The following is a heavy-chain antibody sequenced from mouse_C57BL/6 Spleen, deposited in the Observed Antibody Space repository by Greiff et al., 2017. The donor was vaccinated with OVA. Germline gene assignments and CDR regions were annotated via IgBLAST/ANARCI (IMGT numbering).Heavy chain of an antibody. CDR2: INPNNGGT. D-gene: IGHD2-5*01. V-gene: IGHV1-26*01. CDR3: ARRKSSYYSNYDYFDY. CDR1: GYTFTDYY. J-gene: IGHJ2*01. Sequence: VQLQQSGPELVKPGASVKISCKASGYTFTDYYMNWVKQSHGKSLEWIGDINPNNGGTSYNQKFKGKATLTVDKSSSTAYMELRSLTSEDSAVYYCARRKSSYYSNYDYFDYWGQGTTLTVSS.